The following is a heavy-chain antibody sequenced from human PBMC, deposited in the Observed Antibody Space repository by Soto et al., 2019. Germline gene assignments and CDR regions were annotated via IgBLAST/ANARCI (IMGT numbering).Heavy chain of an antibody. CDR1: GFTFSSYA. V-gene: IGHV3-23*01. J-gene: IGHJ4*02. Sequence: EVQLLESGGGLVQPGGSLRLSCAASGFTFSSYAMSWVRQAPGKGLEWVSAISGSGGSTYYADSVKGRFTNSRDNSKNPLYLQMNSLRAEAAAVYYCAKGRLFGVVGADYWGQGTLVTV. CDR3: AKGRLFGVVGADY. CDR2: ISGSGGST. D-gene: IGHD3-3*01.